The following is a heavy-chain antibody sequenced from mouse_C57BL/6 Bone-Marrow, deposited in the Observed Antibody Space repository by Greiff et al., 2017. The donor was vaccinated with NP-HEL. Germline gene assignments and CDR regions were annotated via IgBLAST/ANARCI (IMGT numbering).Heavy chain of an antibody. V-gene: IGHV1-43*01. CDR2: INPSTGGT. CDR3: AREGAYSSGSYYFGY. D-gene: IGHD3-2*02. CDR1: GYSFTGYY. J-gene: IGHJ2*01. Sequence: EVQLQQSGPELVKPGASVKISCKASGYSFTGYYMHWVKQSPEKSLEWIGEINPSTGGTSYNQKFKGKATLTVDKSSSTAYMQLKSLTSEDSAVYYCAREGAYSSGSYYFGYWGQGTTLTVSS.